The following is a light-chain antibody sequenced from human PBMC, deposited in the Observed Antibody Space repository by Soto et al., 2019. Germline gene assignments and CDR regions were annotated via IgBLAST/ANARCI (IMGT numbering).Light chain of an antibody. Sequence: QSVLTQPPSVSGAPGQRVTISCTGSSSNIGAVFDVHWYQQVPGTAPKLLIYDNTNRPSGVPDRLSGSKSGTSAALAITGLQAEDEDDYDCQSYDSGRSGWLFGGGTKVTVL. CDR3: QSYDSGRSGWL. V-gene: IGLV1-40*01. J-gene: IGLJ2*01. CDR1: SSNIGAVFD. CDR2: DNT.